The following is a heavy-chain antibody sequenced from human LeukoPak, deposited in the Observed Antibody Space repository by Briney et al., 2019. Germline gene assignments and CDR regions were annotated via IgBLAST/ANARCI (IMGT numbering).Heavy chain of an antibody. Sequence: GGSLRLSCAASGFTFSSYAMSWVRQAPGKGLEWVSAISGTGGRTYYADSVKGRFTISRDNSKNTLYQQMNSLRAEDTAVYSCARGYCTSSSCYNDYWGQGTLVTVSS. CDR3: ARGYCTSSSCYNDY. CDR2: ISGTGGRT. V-gene: IGHV3-23*01. CDR1: GFTFSSYA. D-gene: IGHD2-2*02. J-gene: IGHJ4*02.